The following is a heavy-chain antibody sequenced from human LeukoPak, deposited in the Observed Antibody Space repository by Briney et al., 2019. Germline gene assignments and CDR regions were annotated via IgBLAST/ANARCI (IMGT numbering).Heavy chain of an antibody. V-gene: IGHV5-10-1*01. CDR3: ARPLVVRGVIENWFDP. D-gene: IGHD3-10*01. J-gene: IGHJ5*02. CDR1: GYSFTSYR. CDR2: IDPSDPYT. Sequence: GESLRISCKGSGYSFTSYRITWVRQIPGKGLEWMGRIDPSDPYTNYSPSIQGHFTISADKSISSAYLQWSSLKASDTAMYYCARPLVVRGVIENWFDPWGQGTLVTVSS.